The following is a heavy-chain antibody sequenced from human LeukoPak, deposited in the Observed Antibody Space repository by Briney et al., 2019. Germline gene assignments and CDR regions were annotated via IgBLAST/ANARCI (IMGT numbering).Heavy chain of an antibody. CDR3: ARDPDSYGYGDY. Sequence: SVKVSCKASGGTFSSYAISWVRQAPGQGLEWMGRIIPIFGTSNYAQKFQGRVTITTDESTSTAYMGLSSLRSEDTAVYSCARDPDSYGYGDYWGQGTMVTVSS. D-gene: IGHD5-18*01. CDR2: IIPIFGTS. CDR1: GGTFSSYA. J-gene: IGHJ4*02. V-gene: IGHV1-69*05.